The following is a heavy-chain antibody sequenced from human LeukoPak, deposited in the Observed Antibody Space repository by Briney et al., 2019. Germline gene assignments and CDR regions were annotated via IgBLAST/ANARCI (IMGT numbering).Heavy chain of an antibody. CDR1: GYTLTELS. Sequence: ASVKVSCKVSGYTLTELSMHWVRQAPGKGLEWMGGFDPEDGETIYAQKFQGRVTMTEDTSTDTAYMELSSLRSEGTAVYYCATPAIRDYGDYYFDYWGQGTLVTVSS. V-gene: IGHV1-24*01. D-gene: IGHD4-17*01. CDR2: FDPEDGET. CDR3: ATPAIRDYGDYYFDY. J-gene: IGHJ4*02.